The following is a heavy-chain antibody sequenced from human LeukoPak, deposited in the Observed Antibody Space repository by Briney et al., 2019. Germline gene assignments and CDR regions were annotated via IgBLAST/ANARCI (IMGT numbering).Heavy chain of an antibody. J-gene: IGHJ4*02. Sequence: GASVKVSCKASGYTFTSYGISWVRQAPGQGLEWMGWISAYNGNTNYAQKLQGRVTMTTDTSTSTAYMELRSLRSDDTAVYYCARGASGIVVVTHLDYWGQGTLVTVSS. CDR3: ARGASGIVVVTHLDY. CDR2: ISAYNGNT. V-gene: IGHV1-18*01. D-gene: IGHD3-22*01. CDR1: GYTFTSYG.